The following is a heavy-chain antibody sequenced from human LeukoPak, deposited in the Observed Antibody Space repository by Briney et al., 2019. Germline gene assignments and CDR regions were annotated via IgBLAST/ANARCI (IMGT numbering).Heavy chain of an antibody. Sequence: SETLSLTCSVSGGSISSYYWSWIRQPPGKGLEYIGCIYYTGITNYNPSLKSRVTISINTSKNQFSLKVTSVTAADTAVYYCARRGYDSGSDYWGQGTLVTVSS. V-gene: IGHV4-59*12. CDR2: IYYTGIT. J-gene: IGHJ4*02. CDR3: ARRGYDSGSDY. CDR1: GGSISSYY. D-gene: IGHD3-10*01.